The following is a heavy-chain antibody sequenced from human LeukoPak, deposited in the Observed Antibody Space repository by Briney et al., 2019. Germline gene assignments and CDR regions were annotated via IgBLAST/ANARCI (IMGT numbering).Heavy chain of an antibody. Sequence: GGSLRLSCAASGFSFSNYWMHWVRQAPGKGLVWVSRINSDGSSTTYADSVKGRFTISRDNAKNTLYLQMNSLRDEDTAVYYCAGDLISGSGSLGYWGQGTLVTVSS. CDR2: INSDGSST. CDR1: GFSFSNYW. V-gene: IGHV3-74*01. D-gene: IGHD3-10*01. CDR3: AGDLISGSGSLGY. J-gene: IGHJ4*02.